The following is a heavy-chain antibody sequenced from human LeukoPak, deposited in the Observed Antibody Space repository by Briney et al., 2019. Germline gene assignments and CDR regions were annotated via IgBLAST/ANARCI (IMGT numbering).Heavy chain of an antibody. D-gene: IGHD5-12*01. J-gene: IGHJ4*02. CDR3: AKAMSGYSGYDY. Sequence: PVGYLRICRAAGGFTFNDYAMQWGRQAPLGGQKWVSLISGDGVSTYYADSVKGRFTNSRDNSKNSLYLQMNSLTTEDTALYYCAKAMSGYSGYDYWGQGTLVTVSS. V-gene: IGHV3-43*02. CDR2: ISGDGVST. CDR1: GFTFNDYA.